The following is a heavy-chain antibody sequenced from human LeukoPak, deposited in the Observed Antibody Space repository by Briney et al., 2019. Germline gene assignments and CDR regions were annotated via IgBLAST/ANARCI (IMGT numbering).Heavy chain of an antibody. CDR1: GGSISTYY. J-gene: IGHJ4*02. V-gene: IGHV4-4*07. D-gene: IGHD6-6*01. Sequence: PSETLSLTCTVSGGSISTYYWNWIRQPAGKGLEWIGRIYTSGSTNYNPSLKSRVTMSVDTSKNQFSLKLGSVTAADTAVYYCARSSNSPSLPNDYWGQGTLVTVSS. CDR2: IYTSGST. CDR3: ARSSNSPSLPNDY.